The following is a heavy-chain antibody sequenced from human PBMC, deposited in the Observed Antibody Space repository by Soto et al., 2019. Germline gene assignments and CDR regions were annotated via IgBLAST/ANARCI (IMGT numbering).Heavy chain of an antibody. D-gene: IGHD3-22*01. CDR2: IYYSGST. CDR3: ARGVGYYDSSGLEYYFDY. Sequence: SETLSLTCTVSGGSISSYYWSWIRQPPGKGLEWIGYIYYSGSTNYNPSLKSRVTISVDTSKNQFSLKLSSVTAADTAVYYCARGVGYYDSSGLEYYFDYWGQGTLVTVSS. J-gene: IGHJ4*02. V-gene: IGHV4-59*01. CDR1: GGSISSYY.